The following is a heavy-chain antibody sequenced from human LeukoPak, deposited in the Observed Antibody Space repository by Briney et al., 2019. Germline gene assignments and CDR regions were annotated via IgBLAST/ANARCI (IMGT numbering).Heavy chain of an antibody. CDR2: SSLSGGST. Sequence: GGSLRLSCAASGFTFSSYAMSWVRRAPGKGLEWVSASSLSGGSTYYADTVKGRFTISRHNSKNTLYLQMNSLRAEDTVVYYCAKCLEGYGDYSYYCMDVWGQGTTVTVSS. CDR3: AKCLEGYGDYSYYCMDV. J-gene: IGHJ6*02. V-gene: IGHV3-23*01. CDR1: GFTFSSYA. D-gene: IGHD4-17*01.